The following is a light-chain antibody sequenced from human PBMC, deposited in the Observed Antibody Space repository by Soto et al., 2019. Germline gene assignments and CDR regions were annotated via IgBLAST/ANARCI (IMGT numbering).Light chain of an antibody. CDR1: QSVSIN. CDR3: QQYGGSPIT. J-gene: IGKJ5*01. Sequence: TPSPATLSVNPGARATLPCRASQSVSINLAWYQQKPGQGPRLLIYGASSRATGIPDRFSGSGSGTDFTLTISRLEPEDFALYYCQQYGGSPITFGLGTRLEIK. CDR2: GAS. V-gene: IGKV3-20*01.